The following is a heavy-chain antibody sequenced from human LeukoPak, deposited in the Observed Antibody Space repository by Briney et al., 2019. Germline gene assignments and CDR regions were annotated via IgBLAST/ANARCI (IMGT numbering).Heavy chain of an antibody. CDR3: AKWGDYDILTGYYDPDY. D-gene: IGHD3-9*01. J-gene: IGHJ4*02. V-gene: IGHV3-23*01. Sequence: GGSPRLSCAASGFTVTNYAMYWVRQAPGKGLEWVSAIGGRDDSTYYADSVKGRFTISRDTSKNTLFLQMNSLRAEDTAVYYCAKWGDYDILTGYYDPDYWGQGTLVTVSS. CDR1: GFTVTNYA. CDR2: IGGRDDST.